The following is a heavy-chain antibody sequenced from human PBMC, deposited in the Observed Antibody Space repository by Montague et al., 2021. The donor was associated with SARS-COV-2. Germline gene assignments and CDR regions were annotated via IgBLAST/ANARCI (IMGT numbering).Heavy chain of an antibody. D-gene: IGHD3-16*01. CDR1: SGSIISSGYY. CDR3: ARGMIPGVTTPFDY. J-gene: IGHJ4*02. Sequence: SETLSLTCSVSSGSIISSGYYWGWIRQPPGKELEWIGNIYYSGTTYYNPSLQSRGTISVDTSNNHLSLTLSSVTAADTAVYFCARGMIPGVTTPFDYWGQGSQVTVSS. V-gene: IGHV4-39*02. CDR2: IYYSGTT.